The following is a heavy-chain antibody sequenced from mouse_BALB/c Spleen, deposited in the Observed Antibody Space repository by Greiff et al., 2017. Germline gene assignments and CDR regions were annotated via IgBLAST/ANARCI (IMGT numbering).Heavy chain of an antibody. CDR1: GFSLTGYG. CDR2: IWGDGST. Sequence: QVQLKESGPGLVAPSQSLSITCTVSGFSLTGYGVNWVRQPPGKGLEWLGMIWGDGSTDYNSALKSRLSISKDNSKSQVFLKMNSLQTDDTARYYCARQYGNYGPWCAYWGQGTLVTVSA. D-gene: IGHD2-1*01. J-gene: IGHJ3*01. CDR3: ARQYGNYGPWCAY. V-gene: IGHV2-6-7*01.